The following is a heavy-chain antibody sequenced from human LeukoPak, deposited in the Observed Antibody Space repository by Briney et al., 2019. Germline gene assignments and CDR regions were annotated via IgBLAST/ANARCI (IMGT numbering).Heavy chain of an antibody. CDR1: GGSISSYY. CDR3: ARDRAYSSSWYAKGNYYYMDV. D-gene: IGHD6-13*01. Sequence: SETLSLTCTVSGGSISSYYWSWIRQPPGKGLEWIGYIYYSGSTNYNPSLKSRVTISVDTSKNQFSLKLSSVTAADTAVYYCARDRAYSSSWYAKGNYYYMDVWGKGTTVTVSS. J-gene: IGHJ6*03. CDR2: IYYSGST. V-gene: IGHV4-59*12.